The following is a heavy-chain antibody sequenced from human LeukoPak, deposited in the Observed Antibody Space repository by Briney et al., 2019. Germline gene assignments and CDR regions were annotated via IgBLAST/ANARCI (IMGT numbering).Heavy chain of an antibody. J-gene: IGHJ6*03. D-gene: IGHD3-10*01. CDR2: ISSSSSYI. CDR3: TREVEGSGTYYYYYFYMDV. CDR1: GLTFSSYS. Sequence: GGSLRLSCAASGLTFSSYSMNWVRQAPGKGLEWVSSISSSSSYIYYADSVKGRFTISRDNSKNTLYLQMNSLRAEDTAVYYCTREVEGSGTYYYYYFYMDVWGKGTTVTISS. V-gene: IGHV3-21*04.